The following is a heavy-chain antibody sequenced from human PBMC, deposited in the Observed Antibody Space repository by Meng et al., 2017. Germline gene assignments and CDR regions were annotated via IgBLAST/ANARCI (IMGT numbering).Heavy chain of an antibody. J-gene: IGHJ4*02. CDR3: AGTEDYYFDY. D-gene: IGHD3/OR15-3a*01. CDR2: IYYSGST. CDR1: GGSISSYY. Sequence: GSLRLSCTVSGGSISSYYWSWIRQPPGKGLEWIGHIYYSGSTNYNPSLKSRVTISVDTSKNQFSLKLSSVAAADTVVYYYAGTEDYYFDYWGQGTLVTVSS. V-gene: IGHV4-59*01.